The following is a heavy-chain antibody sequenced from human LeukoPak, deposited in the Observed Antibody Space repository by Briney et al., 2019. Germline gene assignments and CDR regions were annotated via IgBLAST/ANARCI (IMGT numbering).Heavy chain of an antibody. CDR3: ARVQAGKWDFDF. V-gene: IGHV3-48*01. J-gene: IGHJ4*02. Sequence: GGSLRLSCTASGFALSTYSMNWVRQAPGKGLEWVSYIRSDSTIINYAESVKGRFTISRDNAKNSLYLQMNSLRAEDTAVYFCARVQAGKWDFDFWGQGTLVTVSS. D-gene: IGHD2-8*01. CDR1: GFALSTYS. CDR2: IRSDSTII.